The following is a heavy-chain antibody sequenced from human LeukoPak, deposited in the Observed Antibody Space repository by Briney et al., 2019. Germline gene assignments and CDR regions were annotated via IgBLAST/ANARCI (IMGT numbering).Heavy chain of an antibody. V-gene: IGHV1-18*01. D-gene: IGHD3-10*01. CDR2: ISAYNGNT. J-gene: IGHJ5*02. CDR3: ARCPSMVRGARYVLPWFDP. Sequence: ASMKVSCKASGYTFTSYGISWVRQAPGQGLEWMGWISAYNGNTNYAQKLQGRVTMTTDTSTSAAYMELRSLRSDDTAVYYCARCPSMVRGARYVLPWFDPWGQGTLVTVSS. CDR1: GYTFTSYG.